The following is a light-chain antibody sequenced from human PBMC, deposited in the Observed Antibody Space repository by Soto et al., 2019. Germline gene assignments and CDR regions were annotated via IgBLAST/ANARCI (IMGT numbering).Light chain of an antibody. CDR1: QSINNF. Sequence: DIEMTQSPSSLSASVGDRVTISCRASQSINNFLNWYQQKPGEAPKLLIYVASTLQSVVPSRFIGSGSGTDFTLTIMSLQPDDFAIYHCQQTYSRPWTFGQGTKVEIK. V-gene: IGKV1-39*01. J-gene: IGKJ1*01. CDR2: VAS. CDR3: QQTYSRPWT.